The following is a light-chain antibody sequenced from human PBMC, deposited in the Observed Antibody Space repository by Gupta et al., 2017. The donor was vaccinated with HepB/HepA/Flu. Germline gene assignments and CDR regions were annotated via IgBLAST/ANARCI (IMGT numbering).Light chain of an antibody. J-gene: IGKJ5*01. CDR3: QQDCSLIT. CDR2: GA. V-gene: IGKV3-20*01. Sequence: EIVLTQSPGTLSLSPGERATLSCRASQRVSSSYLAWYQQKPGQAPRLLIYGAASGSGKDFTLTSSRREHEDFAVYYGQQDCSLITFGQGTPVDIK. CDR1: QRVSSSY.